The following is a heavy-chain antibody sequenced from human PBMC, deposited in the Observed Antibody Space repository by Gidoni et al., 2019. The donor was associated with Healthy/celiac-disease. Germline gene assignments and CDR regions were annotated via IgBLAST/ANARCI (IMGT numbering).Heavy chain of an antibody. D-gene: IGHD4-17*01. Sequence: QLQLQESGPGLVKPSETLSPTCTVSGGSISSSSYYWGWIRPPPGKGLEWIGSIYYSGSTYYNPSLKSRVTISVDTSKNQFSLKLSSVTAADTAVYYCASTDFYDAFDIWGQETMVTVSS. V-gene: IGHV4-39*01. CDR1: GGSISSSSYY. CDR2: IYYSGST. CDR3: ASTDFYDAFDI. J-gene: IGHJ3*02.